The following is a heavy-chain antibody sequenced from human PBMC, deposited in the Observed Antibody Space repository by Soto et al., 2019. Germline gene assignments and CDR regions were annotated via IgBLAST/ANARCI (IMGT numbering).Heavy chain of an antibody. CDR2: LSTSGST. CDR1: GGSISGYY. J-gene: IGHJ3*02. D-gene: IGHD3-9*01. CDR3: ASAGGGTGYYAREAFDI. Sequence: SETLSLPCTVSGGSISGYYWSLIRQPAGQGLEWIGRLSTSGSTNYNPSLRSRVTMSVGTAKNQFSLRLSSVTAADTAVYYCASAGGGTGYYAREAFDIWGQGTMVTVSS. V-gene: IGHV4-4*07.